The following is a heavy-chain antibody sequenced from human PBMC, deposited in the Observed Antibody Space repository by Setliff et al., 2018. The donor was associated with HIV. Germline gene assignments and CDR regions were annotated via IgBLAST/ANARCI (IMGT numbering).Heavy chain of an antibody. Sequence: LSLTCTVSGGSISSGDYYWTWIRQPAGKGLQWIGRIHTSGNTNYNPSLKSRVTISVDTSKSQFSLKLSSLTAADTAVYYCARDRRDDYYLTAYFDSLGQGTVVTVSS. CDR2: IHTSGNT. CDR1: GGSISSGDYY. CDR3: ARDRRDDYYLTAYFDS. D-gene: IGHD1-26*01. V-gene: IGHV4-61*02. J-gene: IGHJ4*02.